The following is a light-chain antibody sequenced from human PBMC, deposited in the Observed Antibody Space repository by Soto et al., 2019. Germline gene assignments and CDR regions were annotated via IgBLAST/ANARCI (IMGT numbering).Light chain of an antibody. CDR3: SSYEGSNIFKFV. CDR2: EVS. J-gene: IGLJ1*01. CDR1: SSDVGAYNY. V-gene: IGLV2-8*01. Sequence: QSALTQPPSASGSPGQSVTISCTGTSSDVGAYNYVAWYQQHPGKAPKLIIYEVSKRPSGVPDRFSGSKSGNTASLTVSGLQSEDEADYYGSSYEGSNIFKFVFGTGTKVTVL.